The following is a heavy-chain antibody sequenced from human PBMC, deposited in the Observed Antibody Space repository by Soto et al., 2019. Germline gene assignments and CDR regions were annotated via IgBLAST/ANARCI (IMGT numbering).Heavy chain of an antibody. Sequence: ASVKVSCKASGYTFTGYYMHWVRQAPGQGLEWMGWINPNSGGTNYAQKFQGWVTMTRDTSISTAYMDLSRLRSDDTAVYYCARGERLWFGEVRAQYYYYGMDVWGQGTTVTVSS. CDR1: GYTFTGYY. J-gene: IGHJ6*02. V-gene: IGHV1-2*04. CDR3: ARGERLWFGEVRAQYYYYGMDV. CDR2: INPNSGGT. D-gene: IGHD3-10*01.